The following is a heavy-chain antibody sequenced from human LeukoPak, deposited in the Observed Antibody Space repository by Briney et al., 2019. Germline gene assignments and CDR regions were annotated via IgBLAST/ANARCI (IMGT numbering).Heavy chain of an antibody. Sequence: GGSLRLSCAVSGFTFSTYGIHWVRQAPGKGLEWGALISYDGSTVYYADSVKGLFTILSDNSKNTLFLQMNSLRAEDTAVYYCAKGYPPMTTVTLPFDYWGQGTLVTVSS. D-gene: IGHD4-17*01. V-gene: IGHV3-30*18. J-gene: IGHJ4*02. CDR2: ISYDGSTV. CDR3: AKGYPPMTTVTLPFDY. CDR1: GFTFSTYG.